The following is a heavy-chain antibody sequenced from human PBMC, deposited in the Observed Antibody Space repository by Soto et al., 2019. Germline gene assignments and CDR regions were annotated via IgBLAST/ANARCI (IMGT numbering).Heavy chain of an antibody. V-gene: IGHV3-21*02. Sequence: EVQLVESGGGLVKPGGSLRLSCAASGFTFSRYGMNWLRQAPGKGLEWVASISSSTSYVYYADSVKGRFSTSRDNAKNILYLEMYGLRTEDTAVYYCARDPSEGRVGNWFESWGQGNLVTDSS. D-gene: IGHD2-2*01. CDR1: GFTFSRYG. CDR2: ISSSTSYV. J-gene: IGHJ5*01. CDR3: ARDPSEGRVGNWFES.